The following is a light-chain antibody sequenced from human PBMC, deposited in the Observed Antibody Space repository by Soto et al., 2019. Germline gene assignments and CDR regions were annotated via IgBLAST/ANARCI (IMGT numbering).Light chain of an antibody. CDR2: DVT. Sequence: QSALTQPASVSGSPGQSITISCTGTSSDVGGYNYVCWYQQHPGKAPKLIIYDVTNRPSGVSNRFSGSKSGNTASLNISGLQAEDEADYYCSSYTSISTVIFGGGTQLTVL. CDR1: SSDVGGYNY. V-gene: IGLV2-14*01. CDR3: SSYTSISTVI. J-gene: IGLJ2*01.